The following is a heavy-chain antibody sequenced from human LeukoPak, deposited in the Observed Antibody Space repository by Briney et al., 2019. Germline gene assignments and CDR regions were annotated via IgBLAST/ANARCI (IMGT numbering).Heavy chain of an antibody. CDR3: ASVYSSSSSAPPDY. J-gene: IGHJ4*02. D-gene: IGHD6-6*01. CDR1: GFTFSSYW. CDR2: INSDGSST. Sequence: PGGSLRLSCAASGFTFSSYWMHWVRQVPGKGLVWVSRINSDGSSTSYADSVKGRFTISRDNAKNTLYLQMDSLIAEDTAVYYCASVYSSSSSAPPDYWGQGTLVTVSS. V-gene: IGHV3-74*01.